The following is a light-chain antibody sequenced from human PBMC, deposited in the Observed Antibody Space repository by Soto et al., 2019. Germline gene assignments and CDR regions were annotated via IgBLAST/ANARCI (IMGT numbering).Light chain of an antibody. CDR1: SSNIGSNY. V-gene: IGLV1-44*01. CDR3: AAWDDILNGVV. Sequence: QYVLTQPPSASGTPGQRVTISCSGSSSNIGSNYVYWYQQLPGTAPKLLIYSNIQRPSGVPDRFSGSKSGTSASLAISGLQSEDEADYYCAAWDDILNGVVFGGGTKLTVL. J-gene: IGLJ2*01. CDR2: SNI.